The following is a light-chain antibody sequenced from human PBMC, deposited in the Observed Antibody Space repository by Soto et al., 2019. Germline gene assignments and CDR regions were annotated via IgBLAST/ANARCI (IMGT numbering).Light chain of an antibody. CDR3: QQSYSNLRT. V-gene: IGKV1-39*01. Sequence: DIEMTQSPSTLSASVGDSVTITCRASQSISRYLNWYQQKAGEAPKLLIHSASSLHTGVSSRFSGSGSGTDFTLTITSLEPEDFATYYCQQSYSNLRTFGQGTKV. CDR2: SAS. CDR1: QSISRY. J-gene: IGKJ1*01.